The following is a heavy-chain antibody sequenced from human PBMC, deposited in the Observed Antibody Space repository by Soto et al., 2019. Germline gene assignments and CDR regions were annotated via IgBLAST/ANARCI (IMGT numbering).Heavy chain of an antibody. CDR1: GYTFTSYG. J-gene: IGHJ5*02. V-gene: IGHV1-18*01. CDR2: ISAYNGNT. D-gene: IGHD7-27*01. Sequence: QVQLVQSGAEVKKPGASVKVSCKASGYTFTSYGISWVRQAPGQGLEWMGWISAYNGNTNYAQKLQGRVTMTTGPSTSTAYMELRSLRSDDTAVYYCARDKGGKLGGTGGNWFDPWGQGTLVTVSS. CDR3: ARDKGGKLGGTGGNWFDP.